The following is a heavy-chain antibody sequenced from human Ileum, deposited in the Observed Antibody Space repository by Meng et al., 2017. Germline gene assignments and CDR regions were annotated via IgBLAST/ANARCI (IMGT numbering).Heavy chain of an antibody. J-gene: IGHJ5*01. V-gene: IGHV4-4*02. CDR3: ARVVGGPASMSGWFDP. D-gene: IGHD2-2*01. CDR1: GDSISSRDW. Sequence: QVPLQESGPGLVKPSGTLSLTCAVSGDSISSRDWWSWVRQPPGKGLEWIGEISQESGRTNYNPSLKSRVTISVDKSQNQFSLKLNSVTAADTAVYYCARVVGGPASMSGWFDPWGQGTLVTVSS. CDR2: ISQESGRT.